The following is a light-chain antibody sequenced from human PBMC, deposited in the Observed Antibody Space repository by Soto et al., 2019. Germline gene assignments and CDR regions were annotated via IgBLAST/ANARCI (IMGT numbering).Light chain of an antibody. CDR2: GAS. CDR1: QSVTSSY. CDR3: QQYGSSPYT. Sequence: EIVLTQSPGTLSLSPGERATLSCRARQSVTSSYLAWYQQQPGQTPRLLIYGASSRVTGIPDRFSGSGSGTDFTLTISRLEPEEFAVYYCQQYGSSPYTFGQGTKLEIK. V-gene: IGKV3-20*01. J-gene: IGKJ2*01.